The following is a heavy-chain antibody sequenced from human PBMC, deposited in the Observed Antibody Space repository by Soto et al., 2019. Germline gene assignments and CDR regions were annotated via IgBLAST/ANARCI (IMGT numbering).Heavy chain of an antibody. CDR2: SNPSGGSP. D-gene: IGHD3-10*02. J-gene: IGHJ6*02. CDR1: GYTFNSYY. V-gene: IGHV1-46*02. Sequence: QVQLVQSGAEVKKPGASVKVSCKASGYTFNSYYMHWVRQAPGQGLAWMARSNPSGGSPSDSQKYQGRVTMTGDTSASTVSMELSSLRSESTAVYYCARDDEARMRECSADYYYYCMDVWVQGTTVTDAS. CDR3: ARDDEARMRECSADYYYYCMDV.